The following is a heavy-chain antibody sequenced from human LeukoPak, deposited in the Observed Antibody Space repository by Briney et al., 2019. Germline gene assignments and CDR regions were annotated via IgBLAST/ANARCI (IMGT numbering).Heavy chain of an antibody. CDR3: ARDLRGDY. J-gene: IGHJ4*02. CDR1: GFIFDSCA. CDR2: IGAIGGTT. V-gene: IGHV3-23*01. Sequence: PGGSLRLSCAASGFIFDSCALSWVRQAPGRGLEWVTGIGAIGGTTYYADSVKGRFTISRDNSKNTLYLQMNSLSAEDTAVYYCARDLRGDYWGQGTPVTVSS.